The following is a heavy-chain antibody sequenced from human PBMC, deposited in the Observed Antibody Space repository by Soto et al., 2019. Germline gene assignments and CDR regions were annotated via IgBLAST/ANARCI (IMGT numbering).Heavy chain of an antibody. CDR1: GYTFTTYG. CDR3: ARDLYTTTFDY. Sequence: QVQLVQSGAEVKKPGASVKVSCKASGYTFTTYGMHWVRQAPGQRLEWMGRINAGNGNREYSQKFQGRVAITRDTSANTAYMELSSLRYEDTAVYFCARDLYTTTFDYWGQGTLVTVSS. D-gene: IGHD2-2*02. CDR2: INAGNGNR. V-gene: IGHV1-3*01. J-gene: IGHJ4*02.